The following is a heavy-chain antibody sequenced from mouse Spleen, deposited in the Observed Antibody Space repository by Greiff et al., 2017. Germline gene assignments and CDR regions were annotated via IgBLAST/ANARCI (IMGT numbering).Heavy chain of an antibody. CDR2: IWSGGST. V-gene: IGHV2-2*01. CDR3: ATHYYGSSYVGFYYAMDY. J-gene: IGHJ4*01. CDR1: GFSLTSYG. D-gene: IGHD1-1*01. Sequence: QVQLQQSGPGLVQPSQSLSITCTVSGFSLTSYGVHWVRQSPGKGLEWLGVIWSGGSTDYNAAFISRLSISKDNSKSQVFFKMNSLQADDTAIYYCATHYYGSSYVGFYYAMDYWGQGTSVTVSS.